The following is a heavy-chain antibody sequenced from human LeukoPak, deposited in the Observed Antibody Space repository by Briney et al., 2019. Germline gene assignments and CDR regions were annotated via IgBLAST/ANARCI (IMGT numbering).Heavy chain of an antibody. Sequence: SVKVSCKASGGTFSSYAISWVRQAPGQGLEWMRGIIPIFGTANYAQKFQGRVTITTDESTSTAYMELSSLRSEDTAVYYCAGAGYYDFWSGYVDAFDIWGQGTMVTVSS. J-gene: IGHJ3*02. CDR2: IIPIFGTA. D-gene: IGHD3-3*01. CDR3: AGAGYYDFWSGYVDAFDI. CDR1: GGTFSSYA. V-gene: IGHV1-69*05.